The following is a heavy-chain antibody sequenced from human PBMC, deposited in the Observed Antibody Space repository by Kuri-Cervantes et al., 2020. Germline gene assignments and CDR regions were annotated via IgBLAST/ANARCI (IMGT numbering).Heavy chain of an antibody. CDR3: ARADHDILTGYLNWFDP. D-gene: IGHD3-9*01. CDR1: GGSISSGGYS. J-gene: IGHJ5*02. CDR2: IYHSGST. V-gene: IGHV4-30-2*01. Sequence: SETLSLTCAVSGGSISSGGYSWSWIRQPPGKGLEWIGYIYHSGSTYYNPSLKSRVTISVDRSKNQFSLKLSPVTAADTAVYYCARADHDILTGYLNWFDPWGQGTLVTVSS.